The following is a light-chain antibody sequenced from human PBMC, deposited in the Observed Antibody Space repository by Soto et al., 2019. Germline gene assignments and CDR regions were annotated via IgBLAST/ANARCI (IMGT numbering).Light chain of an antibody. CDR2: GAS. V-gene: IGKV3-20*01. Sequence: EIVLTQSPGTLSLSPGERATLSCRASQSVSSSYLAWYQQKPGQAPRLLIYGASSRATGIPDRFSGSGSGTDFTLTISRLEPEDFAGYYWQQYGSSPWTGGQGTKVEIK. CDR3: QQYGSSPWT. J-gene: IGKJ1*01. CDR1: QSVSSSY.